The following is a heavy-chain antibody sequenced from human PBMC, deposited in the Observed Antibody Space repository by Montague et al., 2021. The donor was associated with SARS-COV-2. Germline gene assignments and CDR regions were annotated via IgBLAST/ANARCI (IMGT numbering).Heavy chain of an antibody. CDR2: MWYDGSNK. J-gene: IGHJ3*02. D-gene: IGHD5-24*01. CDR3: ARGRAYDGWTHDAFDI. V-gene: IGHV3-33*01. Sequence: SLRLSCAASGFTFSSYGMHWVRQAPGKGLEWVAVMWYDGSNKYYADSVKGRFTISRDNSKNTLYLQMNSLRAEDTAVYYCARGRAYDGWTHDAFDIWGQGTMVTVSS. CDR1: GFTFSSYG.